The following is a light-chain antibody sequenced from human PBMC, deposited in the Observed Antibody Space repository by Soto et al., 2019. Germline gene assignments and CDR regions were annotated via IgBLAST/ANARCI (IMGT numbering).Light chain of an antibody. Sequence: EIVLTQSPATLSLSPGERATVSCRASQSVSNNLGWYQQKAGQAPRLLIYDASNRATGNPARFSGSGSGTDFTRPHSSLGPEDLAVYYCQHGGSFGQGTRLEIK. J-gene: IGKJ5*01. CDR2: DAS. V-gene: IGKV3-11*01. CDR1: QSVSNN. CDR3: QHGGS.